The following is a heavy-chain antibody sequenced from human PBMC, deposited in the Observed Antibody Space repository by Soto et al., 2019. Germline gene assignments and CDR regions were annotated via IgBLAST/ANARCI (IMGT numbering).Heavy chain of an antibody. CDR3: AREGRVVAGTDY. CDR1: GYTFTSYD. J-gene: IGHJ4*02. V-gene: IGHV1-8*01. CDR2: MNPNSGNT. Sequence: ASVKVSCKASGYTFTSYDINWVRQATGQGLEWMGWMNPNSGNTGYAQKFQGRVTMTRNTSISTAYMELSSLRSEDTAVYYCAREGRVVAGTDYWGQGTLVTVSS. D-gene: IGHD6-19*01.